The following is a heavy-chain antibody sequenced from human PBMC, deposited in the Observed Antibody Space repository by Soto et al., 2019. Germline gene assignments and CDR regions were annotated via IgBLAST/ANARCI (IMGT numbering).Heavy chain of an antibody. CDR2: IYYSGST. Sequence: SETLSLTCTVSGGSISSSSYYWGWIRQPPGKGLEWIGSIYYSGSTYYNPSLKSRVTISVDTSKNQFSLKLSSVTAADTAVYYCARSLDYGDPSDYWAQGTLATVSS. CDR3: ARSLDYGDPSDY. D-gene: IGHD4-17*01. CDR1: GGSISSSSYY. V-gene: IGHV4-39*01. J-gene: IGHJ4*02.